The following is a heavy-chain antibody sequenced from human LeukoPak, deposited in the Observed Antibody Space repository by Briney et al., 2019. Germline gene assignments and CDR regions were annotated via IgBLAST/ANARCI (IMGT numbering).Heavy chain of an antibody. V-gene: IGHV1-46*01. CDR1: GYTFTSYY. CDR2: INPSGGST. D-gene: IGHD1-1*01. CDR3: ARDRATGTTDY. J-gene: IGHJ4*02. Sequence: GASVKVSCKASGYTFTSYYMYWVRQAPGQGLEWMGIINPSGGSTSYAQKFQGRVTMTRDTSTSTVYMELSSLRSGDTAVYYCARDRATGTTDYWGQGTLVTASS.